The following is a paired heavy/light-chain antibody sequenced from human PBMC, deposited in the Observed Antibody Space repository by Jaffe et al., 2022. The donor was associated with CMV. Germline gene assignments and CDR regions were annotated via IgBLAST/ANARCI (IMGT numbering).Heavy chain of an antibody. V-gene: IGHV3-53*01. J-gene: IGHJ6*02. CDR3: GITGTTDYYYYYGMDV. D-gene: IGHD1-7*01. CDR1: GFTVSSNY. Sequence: EVQLVESGGGLIQPGGSLRLSCAASGFTVSSNYMSWVRQAPGKGLEWVSVIYSGGSTYYADSVKGRFTISRDNSKNTLYLQMNSLRAEDTAVYYCGITGTTDYYYYYGMDVWGQGTTVTVSS. CDR2: IYSGGST.
Light chain of an antibody. Sequence: EIVLTQSPATLSLSPGERATLSCRASQSVSSYLAWYQQKPGQAPRLLIYDASNRATGIPARFSGSGSGTDFTLTISSLEPEDFAVYYCQQRSNWLTWTFGQGTKVEIK. V-gene: IGKV3-11*01. CDR3: QQRSNWLTWT. CDR1: QSVSSY. CDR2: DAS. J-gene: IGKJ1*01.